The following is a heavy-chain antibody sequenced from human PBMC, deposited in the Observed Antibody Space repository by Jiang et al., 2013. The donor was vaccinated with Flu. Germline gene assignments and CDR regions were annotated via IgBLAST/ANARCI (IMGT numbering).Heavy chain of an antibody. CDR3: TTLNTFDY. Sequence: TISRDDSKNTLYLQMNSLKTEDTAVYYCTTLNTFDYWGQGTLVTVSS. J-gene: IGHJ4*02. V-gene: IGHV3-15*01.